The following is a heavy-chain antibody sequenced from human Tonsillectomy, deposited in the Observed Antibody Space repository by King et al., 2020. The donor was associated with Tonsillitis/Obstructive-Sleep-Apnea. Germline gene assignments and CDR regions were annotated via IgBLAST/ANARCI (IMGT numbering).Heavy chain of an antibody. D-gene: IGHD5-18*01. CDR3: AKATTYRYGSESYYSDIDV. Sequence: QLVQSGAEVKKPGSSVKVSCKASGGTFSSYGISWVRQAPGQGLEWMGGIIPIVGIANYAQKFQGRVTTIADKFTSIAYMELSSLRLEDTAVYYCAKATTYRYGSESYYSDIDVWGQGTTVTVSS. CDR1: GGTFSSYG. J-gene: IGHJ6*02. V-gene: IGHV1-69*10. CDR2: IIPIVGIA.